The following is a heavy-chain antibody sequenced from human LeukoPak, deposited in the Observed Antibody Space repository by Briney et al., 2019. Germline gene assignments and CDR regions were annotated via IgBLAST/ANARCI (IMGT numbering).Heavy chain of an antibody. J-gene: IGHJ3*02. CDR3: ARVGETGENAFDI. CDR1: GYTFTGYY. D-gene: IGHD7-27*01. V-gene: IGHV1-2*02. CDR2: INPNSGGT. Sequence: ASVKVSCKASGYTFTGYYMHWVRQAPGQGLEWMGWINPNSGGTSCAQKFQGRVTMTRDTSISTAYMELSRLRSDDTAVYYCARVGETGENAFDIWGQGTMVTVSS.